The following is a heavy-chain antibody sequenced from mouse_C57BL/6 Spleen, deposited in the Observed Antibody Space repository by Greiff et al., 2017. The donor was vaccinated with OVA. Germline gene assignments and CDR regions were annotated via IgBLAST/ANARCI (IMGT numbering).Heavy chain of an antibody. V-gene: IGHV5-17*01. Sequence: EVQLVESGGGLVKPGGSLKLSCAASGFTFSDYGMHWVRQAPEKGLEWVAYISSGSSTSYYADTVKGRFTISRDNAKNTLFLQMTSLRSEDTAMYYCARTYGSSLGWYFDVWGTGTTVTVSA. CDR1: GFTFSDYG. CDR3: ARTYGSSLGWYFDV. D-gene: IGHD1-1*01. J-gene: IGHJ1*03. CDR2: ISSGSSTS.